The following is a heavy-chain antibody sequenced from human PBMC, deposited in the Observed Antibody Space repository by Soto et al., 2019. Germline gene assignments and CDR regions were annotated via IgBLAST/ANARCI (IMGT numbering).Heavy chain of an antibody. D-gene: IGHD4-17*01. CDR2: IKSNIDGGTT. J-gene: IGHJ4*02. CDR1: GFTFSSAW. Sequence: EVQLVESGGDLVKSGGSLRLSCAASGFTFSSAWMNWVRQAPGKGLEWVGRIKSNIDGGTTDYAAPVKGRFTISRDDSKNMLYLQMDSLTTEDTGVSYCTTDPGEAVTKGYWGQGTLVTVSS. CDR3: TTDPGEAVTKGY. V-gene: IGHV3-15*07.